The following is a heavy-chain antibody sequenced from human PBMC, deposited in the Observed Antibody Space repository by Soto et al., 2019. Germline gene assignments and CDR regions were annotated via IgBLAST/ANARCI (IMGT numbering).Heavy chain of an antibody. CDR3: AREGGSSISCAPGGGMDV. V-gene: IGHV4-61*01. Sequence: QVQLQESGPGLVKPSETLSLTCTVSGGSVSSGSYYWSWIRQPPGKGLEWIGYIYYSGSTNYNPSLKSRVTISVDTSKNQFSLKLSSVTAADTAVYYCAREGGSSISCAPGGGMDVWGQGTTVTVSS. CDR2: IYYSGST. J-gene: IGHJ6*02. CDR1: GGSVSSGSYY. D-gene: IGHD2-2*01.